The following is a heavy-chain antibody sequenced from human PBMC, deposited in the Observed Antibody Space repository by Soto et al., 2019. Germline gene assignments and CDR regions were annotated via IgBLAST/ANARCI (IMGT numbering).Heavy chain of an antibody. CDR1: GGSITGYY. Sequence: ETLSLTCTVSGGSITGYYWSWVRQAPGKGLEWVSVIYSGGSTYYADSVKGRFTISRDNSKNTLYLQMNSLRAEDTAVYYCEKANRNCSGNNCYFFDYGGRGPWVTVSS. CDR2: IYSGGST. CDR3: EKANRNCSGNNCYFFDY. D-gene: IGHD2-15*01. V-gene: IGHV3-66*01. J-gene: IGHJ4*02.